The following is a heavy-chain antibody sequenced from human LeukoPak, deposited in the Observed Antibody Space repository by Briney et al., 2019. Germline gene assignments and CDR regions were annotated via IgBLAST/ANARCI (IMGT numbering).Heavy chain of an antibody. J-gene: IGHJ4*02. V-gene: IGHV3-53*01. CDR3: AKDDVGVLNLIDN. D-gene: IGHD4/OR15-4a*01. CDR2: IYSDNT. Sequence: GGSLRLSCTVSGFTVSSNSMSWVRHAPGKGLEWVSFIYSDNTHYSDSVKGRFTISRDNSKNTLYLQMNSLRAEDTAVYYCAKDDVGVLNLIDNWGQGTLVTVSS. CDR1: GFTVSSNS.